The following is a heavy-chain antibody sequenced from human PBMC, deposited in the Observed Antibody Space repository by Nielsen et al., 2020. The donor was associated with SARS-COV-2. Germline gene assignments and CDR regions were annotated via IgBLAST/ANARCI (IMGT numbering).Heavy chain of an antibody. CDR1: GGSISSYY. CDR2: IYYSGST. Sequence: SETLSLTCTVSGGSISSYYWSWIRQPPGKGLEWIGYIYYSGSTNYNPSLKSRVTISVDTSKNQFSLKLSSVTAADTAVYYCASTNSGYEVAVFDYWGQGTLVTVSS. CDR3: ASTNSGYEVAVFDY. V-gene: IGHV4-59*01. J-gene: IGHJ4*02. D-gene: IGHD5-12*01.